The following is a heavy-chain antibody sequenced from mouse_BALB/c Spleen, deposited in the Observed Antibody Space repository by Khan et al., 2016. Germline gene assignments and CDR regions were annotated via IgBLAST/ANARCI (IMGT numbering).Heavy chain of an antibody. Sequence: EVELVESGGGLVQPGGSLKLSCATSGFTFSDYYMNWVRQTPEKRLEWVAYISNGGDNTYYPDTVKGRFTISRDNDKNTLYLQMSRRKSEEKAMYYSARHLSIYVSPWYFAVLCAGTTITVSS. CDR2: ISNGGDNT. D-gene: IGHD1-1*01. CDR3: ARHLSIYVSPWYFAV. J-gene: IGHJ1*01. V-gene: IGHV5-12*02. CDR1: GFTFSDYY.